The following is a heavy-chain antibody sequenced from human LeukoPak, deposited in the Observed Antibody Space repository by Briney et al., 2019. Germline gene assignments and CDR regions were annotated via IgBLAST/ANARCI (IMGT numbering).Heavy chain of an antibody. D-gene: IGHD3-3*01. J-gene: IGHJ6*02. V-gene: IGHV3-43*02. CDR3: AKGFSVLASNHYFYYYGMDV. CDR2: ISGDGGST. CDR1: GMTFDDYA. Sequence: PGGSRRLSCAASGMTFDDYAMHWVRRAPGKGLEWVSLISGDGGSTYYADSVKGRFTISRDNSKNSLYLQMTNLRTEDTALYYCAKGFSVLASNHYFYYYGMDVWGQGTTVTVSS.